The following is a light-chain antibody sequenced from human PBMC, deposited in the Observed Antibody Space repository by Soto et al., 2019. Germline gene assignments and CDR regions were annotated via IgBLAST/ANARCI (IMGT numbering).Light chain of an antibody. CDR2: KAS. Sequence: DIQMTQSPSTLSASVGDTVTITCRASQSVSVWLAWYQQKPGKAPKLLIYKASRLESGVPSRFSGRGSGTEFTLTIISLQSEDFATYYCQQYDSYWTFGQGTTVDIK. CDR3: QQYDSYWT. J-gene: IGKJ1*01. V-gene: IGKV1-5*03. CDR1: QSVSVW.